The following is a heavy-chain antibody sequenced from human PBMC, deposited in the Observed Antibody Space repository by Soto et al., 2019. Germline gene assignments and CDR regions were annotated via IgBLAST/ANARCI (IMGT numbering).Heavy chain of an antibody. D-gene: IGHD3-22*01. Sequence: EVKLVESGGGLVQPGGSLRLSCAASGFTFSTYEMNWVRQAPGKGLEWISYISSSGSSIYYADSVKGRFTISRDNAWNSLHLQMNSLRVEDTAVYYCARDRYDSSGDSEYFQYWGQGTLVTVSS. J-gene: IGHJ1*01. CDR1: GFTFSTYE. V-gene: IGHV3-48*03. CDR2: ISSSGSSI. CDR3: ARDRYDSSGDSEYFQY.